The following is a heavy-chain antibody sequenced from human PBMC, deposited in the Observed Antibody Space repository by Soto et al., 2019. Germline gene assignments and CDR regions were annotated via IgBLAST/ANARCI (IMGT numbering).Heavy chain of an antibody. Sequence: QVQLVESGGSVVQPGRSLRLSCAASGFTFSSYTLHWVRQAPCKGLEWVALISYDGSNKYYADSVKGRFTISRDNSKNTLYLQMNSLRPEDTALFYCARGPYDFWSGYIADAFDVWGQGTMVTVSS. CDR2: ISYDGSNK. D-gene: IGHD3-3*01. V-gene: IGHV3-30-3*01. J-gene: IGHJ3*01. CDR3: ARGPYDFWSGYIADAFDV. CDR1: GFTFSSYT.